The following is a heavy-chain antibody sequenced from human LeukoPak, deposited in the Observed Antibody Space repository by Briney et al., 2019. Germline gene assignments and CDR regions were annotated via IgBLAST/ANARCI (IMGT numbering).Heavy chain of an antibody. J-gene: IGHJ4*02. Sequence: GGSLRLSCAASGFTFDDYAIHWVRQAPGKGLEWVSLISGDGGSTYYAASVDGRFTISRDNSTTSLYLLMNTLRTEDTALYYCANGTLSAAGTQSFDYWGQGTLVTVSS. V-gene: IGHV3-43*02. CDR3: ANGTLSAAGTQSFDY. D-gene: IGHD6-13*01. CDR2: ISGDGGST. CDR1: GFTFDDYA.